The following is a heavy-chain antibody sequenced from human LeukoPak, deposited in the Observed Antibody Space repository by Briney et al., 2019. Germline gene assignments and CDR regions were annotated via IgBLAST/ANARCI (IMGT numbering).Heavy chain of an antibody. Sequence: PGGSLRLSCAASGLSVRNNYMSWVRQAPGKGLEWVSVMYSGGSTYYADSVQGRFSISRDSSKNTVDLQMNSLRAEDTAVYYCARKYYYDSSGSDAFDIWGQGTMVTVSS. CDR2: MYSGGST. D-gene: IGHD3-22*01. CDR1: GLSVRNNY. V-gene: IGHV3-53*01. CDR3: ARKYYYDSSGSDAFDI. J-gene: IGHJ3*02.